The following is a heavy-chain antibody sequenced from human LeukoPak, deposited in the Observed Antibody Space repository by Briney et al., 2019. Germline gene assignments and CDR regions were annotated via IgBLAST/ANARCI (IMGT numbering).Heavy chain of an antibody. CDR3: AKEDRGRIAASGYFDH. D-gene: IGHD6-6*01. J-gene: IGHJ4*02. CDR1: GFTFSNYA. CDR2: ISGNGGST. V-gene: IGHV3-23*01. Sequence: GGSLRLSCAASGFTFSNYAMSWVRQAPGKGLESVSAISGNGGSTYYADSVKGRFTISRDNSKNTLYLQMNSLRAEDTAVYYCAKEDRGRIAASGYFDHWGQGTLVTVSS.